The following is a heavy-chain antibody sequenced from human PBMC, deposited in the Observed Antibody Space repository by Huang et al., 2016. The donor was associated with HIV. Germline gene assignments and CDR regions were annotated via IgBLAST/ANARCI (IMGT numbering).Heavy chain of an antibody. CDR2: MHQSMDT. CDR3: AREDRNAFDI. V-gene: IGHV4-4*07. Sequence: QVHLQESGPGLVKPSETLSLICTVAGVSTRTYLWSWIRQPAGKGPECIARMHQSMDTKSNPSRRSRVTMSVDTSKNQLSLRLTSVTAADTAVYYCAREDRNAFDIWGQGIMVIVSS. CDR1: GVSTRTYL. J-gene: IGHJ3*02.